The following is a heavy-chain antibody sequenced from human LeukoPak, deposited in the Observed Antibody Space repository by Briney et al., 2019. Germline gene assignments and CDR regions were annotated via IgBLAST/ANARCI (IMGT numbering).Heavy chain of an antibody. CDR2: VSGSDENT. D-gene: IGHD2-15*01. Sequence: GGSLRLSCAASGFTFSDYYMTWIRQAPGQGLEGISYVSGSDENTYYAGSVRGRFAISRDNAEKSLFLQMSNVRAEDTAVYYCARAGLGGHYIDYWAREPWSPSPQ. J-gene: IGHJ4*02. V-gene: IGHV3-11*01. CDR3: ARAGLGGHYIDY. CDR1: GFTFSDYY.